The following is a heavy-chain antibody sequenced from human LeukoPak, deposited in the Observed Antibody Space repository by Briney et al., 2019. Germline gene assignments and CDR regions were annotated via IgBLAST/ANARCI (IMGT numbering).Heavy chain of an antibody. J-gene: IGHJ5*02. CDR3: ARGRTTVRGWFDP. V-gene: IGHV4-34*01. CDR1: GGSFSGYY. Sequence: SETLSLTCAVYGGSFSGYYWSWIRQPPGKGLEWIGEINHSGSTNYNPSLKSRVTISVDTSKNQFSLKLSSVTAADTAVYYCARGRTTVRGWFDPWGQGTLVTVSS. D-gene: IGHD4-17*01. CDR2: INHSGST.